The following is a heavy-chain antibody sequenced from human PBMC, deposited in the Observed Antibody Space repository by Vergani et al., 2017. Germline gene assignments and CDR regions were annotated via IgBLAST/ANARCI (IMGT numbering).Heavy chain of an antibody. CDR3: ALEWNYYPDY. Sequence: QVHLVESGGGVVQPGRSLRLSCAVSGFTLSSYGMHWVRQAPGKGLEWVAVISFDGRNKYYADSVKGRFTVSGDSSKNTVYLQMNSLRLEDTAVYYCALEWNYYPDYWGQGTLVAVSS. V-gene: IGHV3-30*03. J-gene: IGHJ4*02. CDR1: GFTLSSYG. CDR2: ISFDGRNK. D-gene: IGHD1-7*01.